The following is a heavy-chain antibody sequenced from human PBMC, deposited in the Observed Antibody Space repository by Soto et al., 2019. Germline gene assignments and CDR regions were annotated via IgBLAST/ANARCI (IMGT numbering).Heavy chain of an antibody. D-gene: IGHD2-15*01. Sequence: EVQLVESGGGLVQPGGSLRLSCAASGFTVSSKYMSWVRQAPGKGLEWVSLIQSGGTTYYADSVKGRFTISRDSYKNMLHLQMAILPPAHTAVYYSASTAILCCLGNCYGAPMDIWCKGTTVPVSS. CDR1: GFTVSSKY. J-gene: IGHJ6*03. V-gene: IGHV3-66*01. CDR3: ASTAILCCLGNCYGAPMDI. CDR2: IQSGGTT.